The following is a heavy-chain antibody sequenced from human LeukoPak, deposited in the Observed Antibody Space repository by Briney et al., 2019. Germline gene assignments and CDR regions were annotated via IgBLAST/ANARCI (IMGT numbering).Heavy chain of an antibody. V-gene: IGHV1-2*02. CDR3: ASGIVGAHVDPTPHDAFDI. CDR1: GYTFTGYY. D-gene: IGHD1-26*01. J-gene: IGHJ3*02. CDR2: INPNSGGT. Sequence: ASVKVSCKASGYTFTGYYMHWVRQAPGQGLEWMGWINPNSGGTNYARKFQGRVTMTRDTSISTAYMELSRLRSDDTAVYYCASGIVGAHVDPTPHDAFDIWGQGTMVTVSS.